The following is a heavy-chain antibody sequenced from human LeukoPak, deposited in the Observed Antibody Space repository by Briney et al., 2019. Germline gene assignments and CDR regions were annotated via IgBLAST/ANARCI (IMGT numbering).Heavy chain of an antibody. CDR2: IKQDGSEK. Sequence: GGSLRLSCAASGFTFSSYWMRWVRQAPGKGLEWVANIKQDGSEKYYVDSVKGRFTISRDNAKNSLYLQMNSLRAEDTAVYYCARAHYCSGGSCYSEFDYWGQGTLVTVSS. D-gene: IGHD2-15*01. CDR1: GFTFSSYW. CDR3: ARAHYCSGGSCYSEFDY. J-gene: IGHJ4*02. V-gene: IGHV3-7*01.